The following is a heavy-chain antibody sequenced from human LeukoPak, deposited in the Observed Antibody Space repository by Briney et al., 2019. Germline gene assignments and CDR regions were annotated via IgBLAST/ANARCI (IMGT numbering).Heavy chain of an antibody. CDR1: GYTFTGYY. D-gene: IGHD2-15*01. V-gene: IGHV1-2*02. J-gene: IGHJ4*02. CDR2: INPNSGGT. Sequence: ASVKVSCKASGYTFTGYYMHWVRQAPGQGLEWMGWINPNSGGTNYAQKFQGRVTMTRDTSISTAYMELSRLRSDDTAVYYCARDRAIRGYCSGGSCTKVFHSPAYWGQGTLVTVSS. CDR3: ARDRAIRGYCSGGSCTKVFHSPAY.